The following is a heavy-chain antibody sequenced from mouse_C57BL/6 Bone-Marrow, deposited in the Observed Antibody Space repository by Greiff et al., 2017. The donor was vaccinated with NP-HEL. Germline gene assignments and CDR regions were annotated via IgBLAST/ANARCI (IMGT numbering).Heavy chain of an antibody. D-gene: IGHD2-4*01. V-gene: IGHV5-4*01. Sequence: EVQLQESGGGLVKPGGSLKLSCAASGFTFSSYAMSWVRQTPEKRLEWVATISDGGSYTYYPDNVKGRFTISRDNAKNNLYLQMSHLKSEDTAMYYCAREDYDRDWGQGTLVTVSA. CDR1: GFTFSSYA. CDR2: ISDGGSYT. J-gene: IGHJ3*01. CDR3: AREDYDRD.